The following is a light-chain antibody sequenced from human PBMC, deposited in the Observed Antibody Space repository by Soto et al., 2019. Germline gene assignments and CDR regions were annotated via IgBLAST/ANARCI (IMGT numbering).Light chain of an antibody. J-gene: IGLJ1*01. CDR3: QTYDSSRSGYV. CDR2: ANI. V-gene: IGLV1-40*01. Sequence: QSVLTQPPSVSGAPGQRVTISCTGGSSNIGTGHDVHWYKQLPGTAPKLLIYANINRPSGVPDRCAGSKSGTSASLAITGLQDEDEADYYCQTYDSSRSGYVFGTGTKLTVL. CDR1: SSNIGTGHD.